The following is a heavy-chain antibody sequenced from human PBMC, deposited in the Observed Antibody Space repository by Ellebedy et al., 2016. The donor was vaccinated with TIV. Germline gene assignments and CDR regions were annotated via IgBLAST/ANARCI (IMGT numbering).Heavy chain of an antibody. J-gene: IGHJ3*01. D-gene: IGHD6-19*01. CDR3: ARAHPGITVGNAADV. Sequence: GESLKISCAASGFTFSSYSMNWVRQAPGRGLEWVSSISTSSSYIYYPDSVKGRFTISRHNAKNSLYLQMNRLRAEDTAVYYCARAHPGITVGNAADVWGQGTLVAVSS. CDR1: GFTFSSYS. V-gene: IGHV3-21*01. CDR2: ISTSSSYI.